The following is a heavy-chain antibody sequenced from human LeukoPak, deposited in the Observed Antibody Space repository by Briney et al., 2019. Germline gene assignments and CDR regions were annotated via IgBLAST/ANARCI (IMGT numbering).Heavy chain of an antibody. CDR3: TASEPT. V-gene: IGHV3-15*01. CDR2: IKSKTDGGTI. CDR1: GCTFSSYA. J-gene: IGHJ5*02. D-gene: IGHD1-14*01. Sequence: GGSLRPSCAASGCTFSSYAMNWVRQAPGKGLEWVGRIKSKTDGGTIDYVAPVKGRFTISRDDSKNTLYLQMNSLKTEDTAVYYCTASEPTWGQGTLVTVSS.